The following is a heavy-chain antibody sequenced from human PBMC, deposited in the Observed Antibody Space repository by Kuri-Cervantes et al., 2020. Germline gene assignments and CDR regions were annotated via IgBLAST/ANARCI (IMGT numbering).Heavy chain of an antibody. J-gene: IGHJ4*02. D-gene: IGHD1-7*01. CDR1: GFTFSSYA. V-gene: IGHV3-30*01. CDR2: ISSDGINK. Sequence: GGSLRLSCAASGFTFSSYAMHWVRQAPGKGLEWVAVISSDGINKYSADSVKGRFSISRDNSKNTVSLQVNSLRAEDTAVYYCARGGNIWNYRSYFDYWGQGTLVTVSS. CDR3: ARGGNIWNYRSYFDY.